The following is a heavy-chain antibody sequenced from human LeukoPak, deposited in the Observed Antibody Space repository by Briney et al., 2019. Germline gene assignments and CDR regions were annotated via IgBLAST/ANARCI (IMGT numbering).Heavy chain of an antibody. Sequence: PSETLSLTCAVYGGSFSGYYWSWIRQPPGKGLEWIGEINHSGSTNYNPSLKSRVTISVDRSKNQFSLKLSSVTAADTAVYYCARGRLYYDSSGLFDYWGQGTLVTVSS. CDR2: INHSGST. V-gene: IGHV4-34*01. D-gene: IGHD3-22*01. J-gene: IGHJ4*02. CDR3: ARGRLYYDSSGLFDY. CDR1: GGSFSGYY.